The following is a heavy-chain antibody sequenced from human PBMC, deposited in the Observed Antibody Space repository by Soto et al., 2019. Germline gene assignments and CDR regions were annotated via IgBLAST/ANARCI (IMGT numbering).Heavy chain of an antibody. CDR2: VSAYIGAT. D-gene: IGHD3-22*01. CDR1: GYSFPTYG. J-gene: IGHJ3*02. V-gene: IGHV1-18*04. Sequence: QVQLVQSGGEMKKPGASVMVSCKASGYSFPTYGISWVRQAPGQGLQWMGWVSAYIGATNYAQKLQGRVTMTTDTSTSTAYMELRNLRSDDTAGYYCALGSSGYYTDAFDIWGPGTIITVSS. CDR3: ALGSSGYYTDAFDI.